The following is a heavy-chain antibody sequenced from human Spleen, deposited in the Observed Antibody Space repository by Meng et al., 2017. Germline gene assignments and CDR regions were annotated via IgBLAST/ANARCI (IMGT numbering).Heavy chain of an antibody. CDR2: ISAYNGNT. CDR1: VSTFSRHG. J-gene: IGHJ5*02. D-gene: IGHD2-2*01. Sequence: AGGQNAWAVVQCSWKTSVSTFSRHGCSVVPPAPGQGLEWVAWISAYNGNTNYAQKFQGRVTMTTDTSTSTAYMELRSLRSDDTAVYYCARGGDVPPLGWFDPWGQGTLVTVSS. CDR3: ARGGDVPPLGWFDP. V-gene: IGHV1-18*01.